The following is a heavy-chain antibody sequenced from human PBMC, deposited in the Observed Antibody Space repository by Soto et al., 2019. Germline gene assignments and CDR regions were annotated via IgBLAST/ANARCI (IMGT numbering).Heavy chain of an antibody. CDR3: AKDLRPYSSSCQPLDY. V-gene: IGHV3-30*18. J-gene: IGHJ4*02. CDR1: GFTFSSYG. CDR2: ISYDVSNK. D-gene: IGHD6-13*01. Sequence: QVQLVESGGGVVQPGRSLRLSCAASGFTFSSYGMHWVRQAPGKGLEWVAVISYDVSNKYYADSVKGRFTISRDNSKNTLYLQMNSLRAEDTAVYYCAKDLRPYSSSCQPLDYWGQGTLVTVSS.